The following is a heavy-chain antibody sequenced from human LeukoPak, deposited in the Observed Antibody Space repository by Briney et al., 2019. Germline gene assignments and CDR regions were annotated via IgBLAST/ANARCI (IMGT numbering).Heavy chain of an antibody. CDR2: INHSGST. Sequence: SETLSLTCAVYGGSFSGYYWSWNRQPPGKGLEWIGEINHSGSTNYNPSLKSRVTISVDTSKNQFSLKLSSVTAADTAVYYCARGIGYWGQGTLVTVSS. CDR3: ARGIGY. V-gene: IGHV4-34*01. CDR1: GGSFSGYY. J-gene: IGHJ4*02.